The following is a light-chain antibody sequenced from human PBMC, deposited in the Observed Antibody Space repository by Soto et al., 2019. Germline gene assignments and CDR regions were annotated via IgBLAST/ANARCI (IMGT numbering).Light chain of an antibody. V-gene: IGKV1-39*01. CDR1: QSISSS. Sequence: DIQMTQSPSSLSASVGDKVTITCRASQSISSSLNWYQQKSGKAPNLLIYGVSRLQGGVPSRFSGSGSGTDFTLSISSLQPEDFATYYCQQSYTDPSITVGQGTRLEIK. CDR3: QQSYTDPSIT. J-gene: IGKJ5*01. CDR2: GVS.